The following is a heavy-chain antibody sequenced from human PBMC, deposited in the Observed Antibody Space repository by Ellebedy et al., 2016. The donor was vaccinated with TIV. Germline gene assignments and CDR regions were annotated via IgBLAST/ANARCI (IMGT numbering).Heavy chain of an antibody. J-gene: IGHJ6*02. Sequence: GGSLRLSXAASGFTFSSYGMHWVRQAPGKGLEWVAVISYDGSNKYYADSVKGRFTISRDNSKNTLYLQMNSLRAEDTAVYYCARDVTGSIITYYGMDVWGQGTTVTVSS. CDR2: ISYDGSNK. V-gene: IGHV3-30*03. D-gene: IGHD3-16*01. CDR3: ARDVTGSIITYYGMDV. CDR1: GFTFSSYG.